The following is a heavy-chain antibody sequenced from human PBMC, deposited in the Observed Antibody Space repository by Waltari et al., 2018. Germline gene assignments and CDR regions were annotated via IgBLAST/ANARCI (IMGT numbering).Heavy chain of an antibody. Sequence: EVQLVESGGGLVQPGGSLGLSCAASGFPFSSHDMPWARQATGKGLEWVSAIGTAGDTYYPGSVKGRFTISRENAKNSLYLQMNSLRAGDTAVYYCARGSSITIFGVPSDAFDIWGQGTMVTVSS. D-gene: IGHD3-3*01. CDR2: IGTAGDT. CDR1: GFPFSSHD. J-gene: IGHJ3*02. V-gene: IGHV3-13*01. CDR3: ARGSSITIFGVPSDAFDI.